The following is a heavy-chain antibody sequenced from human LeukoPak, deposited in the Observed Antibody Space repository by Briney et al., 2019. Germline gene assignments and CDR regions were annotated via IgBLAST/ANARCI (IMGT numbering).Heavy chain of an antibody. CDR3: ARSWGYGDYDGPFDY. CDR1: GGSISSYY. V-gene: IGHV4-59*01. Sequence: PSETLSLTCTVSGGSISSYYWSWIRQPPGKGLEWIGYIYYSGSTNYNPSLKSRVTISVDTSKNQFSLKLSPVTAADTAVYYCARSWGYGDYDGPFDYWGQGTLVTVSS. CDR2: IYYSGST. D-gene: IGHD4-17*01. J-gene: IGHJ4*02.